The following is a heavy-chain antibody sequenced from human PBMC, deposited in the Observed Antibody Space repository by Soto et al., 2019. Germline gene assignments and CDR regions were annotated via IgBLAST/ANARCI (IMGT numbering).Heavy chain of an antibody. V-gene: IGHV1-24*01. Sequence: ASVKVSCKVSGFSLTELSMHWVRQAPGKGLEWMGSFDPKGGETLLAHKIQYRVTRPENTSKDTPTMELSSLRSDDTAVYSCATMPLTVAVSGSFAYWGQGTLVTVP. J-gene: IGHJ4*01. CDR1: GFSLTELS. CDR3: ATMPLTVAVSGSFAY. CDR2: FDPKGGET. D-gene: IGHD6-19*01.